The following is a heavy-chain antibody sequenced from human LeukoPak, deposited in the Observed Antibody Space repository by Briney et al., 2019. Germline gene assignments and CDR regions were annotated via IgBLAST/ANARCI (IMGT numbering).Heavy chain of an antibody. CDR2: ISGSGGST. D-gene: IGHD2-15*01. CDR1: GFNFSNYD. CDR3: AKRVCSGGSCPFYYYYGMDV. V-gene: IGHV3-23*01. Sequence: GGSLRLSCAASGFNFSNYDMNWVRQAPGKGLEWVSAISGSGGSTYYTDSVRGRFTVSRDNSKFTLYLQMSSLRAEDTAVYYCAKRVCSGGSCPFYYYYGMDVWGQGTTVTVSS. J-gene: IGHJ6*02.